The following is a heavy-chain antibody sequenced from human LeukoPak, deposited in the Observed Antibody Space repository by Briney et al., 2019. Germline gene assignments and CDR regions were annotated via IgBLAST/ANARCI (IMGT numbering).Heavy chain of an antibody. CDR1: GGFFMIYY. J-gene: IGHJ5*02. CDR3: ARGSPKITMVRGAILGNWFDP. CDR2: IYISGSP. V-gene: IGHV4-4*07. Sequence: ASETLSLTCTVSGGFFMIYYWIWTRQPVGKGLEWIGCIYISGSPTNNPSLKSPVIISIDTSKNQFSLNVRSLTAADTAVYYCARGSPKITMVRGAILGNWFDPWGQGTLVTVSS. D-gene: IGHD3-10*01.